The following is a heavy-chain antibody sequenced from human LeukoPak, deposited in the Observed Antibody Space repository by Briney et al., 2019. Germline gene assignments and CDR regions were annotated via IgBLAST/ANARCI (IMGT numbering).Heavy chain of an antibody. V-gene: IGHV1-69*05. CDR1: GGTFSSYA. D-gene: IGHD3-22*01. CDR2: IIPIFGTA. CDR3: ASPYDSSGYYPLY. Sequence: EASVKVSCKASGGTFSSYAISWVRQAPGQGLEWMGGIIPIFGTANYAQKFQGRVTITTDESTSTAYMELSSLISEDTAVYYCASPYDSSGYYPLYWGQGTLVTVSS. J-gene: IGHJ4*02.